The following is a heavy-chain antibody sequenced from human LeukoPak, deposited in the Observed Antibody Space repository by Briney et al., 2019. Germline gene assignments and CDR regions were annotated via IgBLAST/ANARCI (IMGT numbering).Heavy chain of an antibody. D-gene: IGHD5-12*01. J-gene: IGHJ6*02. CDR1: GYSFTSYW. V-gene: IGHV5-51*01. CDR2: IYPGDSDT. CDR3: ARRLGYSGYDTSLGYYGMDV. Sequence: GESLKISCKGSGYSFTSYWIGWVRQMPGKGLEWMGIIYPGDSDTRYSPSFQGQVTISADKSISTAYLQWSSLKASDTAMYYCARRLGYSGYDTSLGYYGMDVWGQGTTVTVSS.